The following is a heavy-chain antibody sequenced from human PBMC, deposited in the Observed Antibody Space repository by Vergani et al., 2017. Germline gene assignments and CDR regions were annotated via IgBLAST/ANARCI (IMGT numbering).Heavy chain of an antibody. V-gene: IGHV2-5*01. CDR2: IYWNDDK. D-gene: IGHD3-10*01. Sequence: QITLKESGPTLVRPTQTLTLPCTFSGFSLSTSGEGVAWIRQPPGKALEWLALIYWNDDKRYSPSLKRRLTITKDTSKNQVVLTMTNMDPVDTAIYFCSDNPAVARVLNYGLYYYYYYSVDVWGHGTTVTVSS. J-gene: IGHJ6*02. CDR1: GFSLSTSGEG. CDR3: SDNPAVARVLNYGLYYYYYYSVDV.